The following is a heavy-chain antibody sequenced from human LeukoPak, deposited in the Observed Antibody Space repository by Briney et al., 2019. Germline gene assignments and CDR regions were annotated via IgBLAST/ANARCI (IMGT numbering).Heavy chain of an antibody. V-gene: IGHV1-2*02. D-gene: IGHD2-2*01. Sequence: ASVKVSCKASGYTFTSYDINWVRQAPGQRLEWMGWINPDSGGTNYAQKFQGRVTVTRDTSISTAYMELSRLRSDDTAVYYCARDLGCSRTSCYYASDYWGQGTLLTVSS. CDR3: ARDLGCSRTSCYYASDY. J-gene: IGHJ4*02. CDR2: INPDSGGT. CDR1: GYTFTSYD.